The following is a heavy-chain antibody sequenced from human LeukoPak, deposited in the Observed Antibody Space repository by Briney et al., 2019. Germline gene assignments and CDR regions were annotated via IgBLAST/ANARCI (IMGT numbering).Heavy chain of an antibody. CDR1: SGSISSYY. Sequence: SETLSLTCTVSSGSISSYYWSWIRQPPGKGLEWIGHIYSSGSTNYKPSLKSRVTMSVDTSKNQFSLKLTSVTAADTAVYYCARGGPTIAARRTFDYWGQGTLVTVSS. J-gene: IGHJ4*02. D-gene: IGHD6-6*01. CDR2: IYSSGST. V-gene: IGHV4-59*01. CDR3: ARGGPTIAARRTFDY.